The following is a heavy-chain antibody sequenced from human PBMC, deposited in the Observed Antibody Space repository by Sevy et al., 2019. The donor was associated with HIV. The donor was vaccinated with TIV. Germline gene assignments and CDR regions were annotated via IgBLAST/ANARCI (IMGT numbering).Heavy chain of an antibody. D-gene: IGHD2-15*01. J-gene: IGHJ4*02. CDR2: VNTASGDT. Sequence: ASVKVSCRGSGYTFNNYIIYWVRQAPGQSLEWMGWVNTASGDTKYSQKFQGRLIITTDTSARTVYMELNRLRSEETAFYFCARDFCSGGSCYSAFVYWGQGTLVTVSS. CDR1: GYTFNNYI. V-gene: IGHV1-3*04. CDR3: ARDFCSGGSCYSAFVY.